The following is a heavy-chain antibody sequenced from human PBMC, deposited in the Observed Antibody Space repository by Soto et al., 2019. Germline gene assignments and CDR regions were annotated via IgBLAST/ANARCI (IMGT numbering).Heavy chain of an antibody. CDR2: INVYNGNT. J-gene: IGHJ5*02. CDR1: GYTFTNYG. D-gene: IGHD3-10*01. Sequence: QVQLVQSGGEVKKPGASVKVSCKASGYTFTNYGISWVRQAPGQGLEWMGWINVYNGNTKYAQKVQGRDTMTTDTSTSTAYMELRSLRSDDTAVYYCARGVGSGSYYTHYNWFDPWGQGTLVTVSS. V-gene: IGHV1-18*01. CDR3: ARGVGSGSYYTHYNWFDP.